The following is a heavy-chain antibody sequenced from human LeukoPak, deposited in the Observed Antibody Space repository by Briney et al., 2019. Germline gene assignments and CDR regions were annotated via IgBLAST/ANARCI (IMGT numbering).Heavy chain of an antibody. V-gene: IGHV1-24*01. CDR1: GYTLTELS. J-gene: IGHJ4*02. CDR3: ATSYQLLEYFDY. CDR2: FDPEDGET. Sequence: VSVKVSCKVSGYTLTELSMHWVRQAPGKGLEWMGGFDPEDGETIYAQKFQGRVTMTEDTSTDTAYMELSSLRSEDTAVYYCATSYQLLEYFDYWGQGTLVTVSS. D-gene: IGHD2-2*01.